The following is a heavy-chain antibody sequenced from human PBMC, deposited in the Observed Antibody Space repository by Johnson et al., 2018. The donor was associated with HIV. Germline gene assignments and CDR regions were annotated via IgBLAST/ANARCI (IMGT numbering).Heavy chain of an antibody. CDR3: ARYLTEKTPNAFDI. CDR1: GFTVSSNY. J-gene: IGHJ3*02. CDR2: IYSGGST. D-gene: IGHD2-15*01. Sequence: VQLVESGGGLIQPGGSLRLSCAASGFTVSSNYMSWVRQAPGKGLEWVSVIYSGGSTYYADSVKGRSTIARDNSKNTLYLQMNSLRAEDTAVYYCARYLTEKTPNAFDIWGQGTMVTVSS. V-gene: IGHV3-53*01.